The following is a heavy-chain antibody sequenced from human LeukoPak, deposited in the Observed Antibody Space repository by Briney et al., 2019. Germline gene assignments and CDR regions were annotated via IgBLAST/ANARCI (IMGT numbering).Heavy chain of an antibody. D-gene: IGHD1-1*01. J-gene: IGHJ5*02. CDR1: GYTFTSYG. Sequence: RASVTVSCKASGYTFTSYGTSWVRQAPGQGLEWMGWISAYNGNTNYAQKLQGRVTMTTDTSTSTAYMELRSLRSDDTAVYYCARGLTTRGTWFDPWGQGTLVTVSS. CDR2: ISAYNGNT. V-gene: IGHV1-18*01. CDR3: ARGLTTRGTWFDP.